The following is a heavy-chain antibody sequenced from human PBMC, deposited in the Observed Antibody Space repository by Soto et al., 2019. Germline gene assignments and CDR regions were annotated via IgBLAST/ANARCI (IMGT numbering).Heavy chain of an antibody. CDR2: ISHSGST. CDR1: GGSFSGYY. J-gene: IGHJ4*02. CDR3: ARGWARGYSGYAALDY. V-gene: IGHV4-34*01. D-gene: IGHD5-12*01. Sequence: PSETLSLTCAVYGGSFSGYYWSWIRQPPGKGLEWIGEISHSGSTNYNPSLKSRVTISVDTSKNQFSLKLSSVTAADTAVYYCARGWARGYSGYAALDYWGQGTLVTVSS.